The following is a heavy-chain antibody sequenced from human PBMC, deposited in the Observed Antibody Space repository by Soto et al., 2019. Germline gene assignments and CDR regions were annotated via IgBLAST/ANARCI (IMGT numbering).Heavy chain of an antibody. CDR1: GYTFSRYG. CDR3: ARASAYSTPWSFDN. Sequence: QVQLVQSGAEVKKPGASVRVSCKASGYTFSRYGISWVRQAPGQGLEWMGWISGFNGNTKESEKLQGRVTLTTDTAANTAHMELRGLRSDDTAAYYCARASAYSTPWSFDNWGQGTLVTVSS. V-gene: IGHV1-18*01. D-gene: IGHD6-13*01. J-gene: IGHJ4*02. CDR2: ISGFNGNT.